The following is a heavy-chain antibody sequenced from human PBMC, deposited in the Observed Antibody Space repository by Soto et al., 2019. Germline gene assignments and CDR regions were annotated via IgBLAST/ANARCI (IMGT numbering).Heavy chain of an antibody. J-gene: IGHJ4*02. V-gene: IGHV3-23*01. D-gene: IGHD5-12*01. CDR3: EKDLGGYSGYAFDY. Sequence: EVQLLESGGGLVQPGGSLRLSCTASGFTFSSYAMSWVRQAPGKGLEWVSAISSSGGSTYYADSVKGRFTISRDNSKNTLYLQMNSLRAEDTAVYYCEKDLGGYSGYAFDYWGQGTLVTVSS. CDR1: GFTFSSYA. CDR2: ISSSGGST.